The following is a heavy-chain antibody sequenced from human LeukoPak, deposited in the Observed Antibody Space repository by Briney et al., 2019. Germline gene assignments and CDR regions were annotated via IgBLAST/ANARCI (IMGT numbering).Heavy chain of an antibody. J-gene: IGHJ4*02. Sequence: SETLSLTCTVSGGSISSYYWSWIRQPPGKGLEWIGEINHSGSTNYNPSLKSRVTISVDTSKNQFSLKLSSVTAADTAVYYCARGSIAVAAGLDHWGQGTLVTVSS. CDR3: ARGSIAVAAGLDH. CDR2: INHSGST. D-gene: IGHD6-19*01. CDR1: GGSISSYY. V-gene: IGHV4-34*01.